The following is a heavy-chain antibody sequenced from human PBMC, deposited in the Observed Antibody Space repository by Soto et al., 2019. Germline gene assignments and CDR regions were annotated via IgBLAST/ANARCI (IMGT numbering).Heavy chain of an antibody. Sequence: VASVKVSCKASGGTFSSYAISWVRQAPGQGLEWMGGIIPIFGTANYAQKFQGRVTITADESTSTAYMELSSLRSEDTAVYYCAREGGATHFDYWGQGTLVTVSS. V-gene: IGHV1-69*13. CDR2: IIPIFGTA. D-gene: IGHD1-26*01. CDR3: AREGGATHFDY. J-gene: IGHJ4*02. CDR1: GGTFSSYA.